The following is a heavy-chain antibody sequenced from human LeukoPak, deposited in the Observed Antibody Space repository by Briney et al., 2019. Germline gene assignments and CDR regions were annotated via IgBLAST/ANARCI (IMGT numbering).Heavy chain of an antibody. CDR3: ARSGVQWQWLLTYDAFDI. V-gene: IGHV3-30-3*01. D-gene: IGHD6-19*01. CDR1: GFTFSSYA. CDR2: ISYDKSNK. Sequence: GRSLRLSCAASGFTFSSYAMHWVRQAPGKGLEWVALISYDKSNKYYADSVKGRFTISRDNSKNTLFVQMNSLRTEDTAVYYCARSGVQWQWLLTYDAFDIRGQGTMVTVSS. J-gene: IGHJ3*02.